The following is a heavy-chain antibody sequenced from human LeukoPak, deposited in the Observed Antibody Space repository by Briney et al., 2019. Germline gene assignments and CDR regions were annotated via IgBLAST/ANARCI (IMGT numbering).Heavy chain of an antibody. CDR2: INHNGNVN. V-gene: IGHV3-7*03. CDR3: AKGFYVSGSSNFDY. CDR1: GFTFSSYW. D-gene: IGHD3-10*01. J-gene: IGHJ4*02. Sequence: GGSLRLSCAASGFTFSSYWMNWARQAPGKGLEWVASINHNGNVNYYVDSVKGRFTISRDNAKNSLYLQMSNLRAEDTAVYYCAKGFYVSGSSNFDYWGQGTLVIVSS.